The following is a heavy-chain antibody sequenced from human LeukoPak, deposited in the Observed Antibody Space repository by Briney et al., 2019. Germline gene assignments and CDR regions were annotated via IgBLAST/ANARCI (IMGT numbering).Heavy chain of an antibody. CDR2: IQYDGNNK. CDR3: ANRKCSTSCYFST. J-gene: IGHJ5*02. D-gene: IGHD2-2*01. V-gene: IGHV3-30*02. CDR1: GFTFSNYG. Sequence: GGSLRLSCAASGFTFSNYGMHWVRQAPGKGLEWVAFIQYDGNNKYYADSAKGRFTISRDNSKNTPYLQMNSLRAEDTAVYYCANRKCSTSCYFSTWGQGTLVTVSS.